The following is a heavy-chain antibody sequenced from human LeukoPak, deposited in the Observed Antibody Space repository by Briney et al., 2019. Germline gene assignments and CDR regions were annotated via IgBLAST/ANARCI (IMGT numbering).Heavy chain of an antibody. CDR2: IYYSGST. CDR1: GGSISSCY. D-gene: IGHD1-26*01. J-gene: IGHJ4*02. V-gene: IGHV4-59*08. Sequence: KPSETLSLTCTVSGGSISSCYWSWIRQPPGKGLEWIGYIYYSGSTNYSPSLKSRVTISVDTSKNQFSLKLSSVTAADTAVYYCARGAFSRGATDFDYWGQGTLVTVSS. CDR3: ARGAFSRGATDFDY.